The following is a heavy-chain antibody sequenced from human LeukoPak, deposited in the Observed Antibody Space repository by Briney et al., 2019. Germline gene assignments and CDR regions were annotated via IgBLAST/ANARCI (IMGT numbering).Heavy chain of an antibody. V-gene: IGHV1-2*02. Sequence: GASVKVSCKASGYTFTGYYMHWVRQAPGQGLEWMGWINPNSGGTNYAQKFQGRVTMTRDTSISTAYMELSSLRSEDTAVYYCATDERGESLCSGGSCYSPLDYWGQGTLVTVSS. CDR3: ATDERGESLCSGGSCYSPLDY. CDR2: INPNSGGT. J-gene: IGHJ4*02. D-gene: IGHD2-15*01. CDR1: GYTFTGYY.